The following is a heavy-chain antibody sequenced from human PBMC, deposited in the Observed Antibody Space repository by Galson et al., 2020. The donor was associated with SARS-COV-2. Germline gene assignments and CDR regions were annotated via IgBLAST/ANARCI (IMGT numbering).Heavy chain of an antibody. V-gene: IGHV4-34*01. Sequence: SQASETLSLTCAVYGGSFSGYYWGWIRQPPGKGLEWIGESNPTGSINYNPSLKSRVTILKDTSKNQFSLRLRSVTAADTAMYFCARGSRDVTMILMIATTASYYFDFWGQGSLDTVSS. CDR1: GGSFSGYY. D-gene: IGHD3-22*01. CDR2: SNPTGSI. J-gene: IGHJ4*02. CDR3: ARGSRDVTMILMIATTASYYFDF.